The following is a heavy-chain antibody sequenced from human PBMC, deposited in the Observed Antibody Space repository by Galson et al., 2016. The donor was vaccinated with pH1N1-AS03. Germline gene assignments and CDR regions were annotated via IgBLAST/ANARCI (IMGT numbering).Heavy chain of an antibody. Sequence: SLRLSCAASGFTFSRSTMHWVRQASGKGLEWVGHIRTKTNSYATAYGASMKGRFTISRDDSKNITYLQMNSLQIDDTAVYYCARPRGESSSWYPFDHWGQGTLVTVSS. D-gene: IGHD6-13*01. J-gene: IGHJ4*02. V-gene: IGHV3-73*01. CDR3: ARPRGESSSWYPFDH. CDR2: IRTKTNSYAT. CDR1: GFTFSRST.